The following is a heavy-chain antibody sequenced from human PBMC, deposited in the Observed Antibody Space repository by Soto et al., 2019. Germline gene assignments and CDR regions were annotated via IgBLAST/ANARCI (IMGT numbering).Heavy chain of an antibody. Sequence: QVQLVESGGGVVQPGRSLRLSCAASGFTFSSYGMHWVRQAPGKGLEWVALISYDGSNNYYADSVKGRFTISRDNSKNTLYPQMNGPRAEDTAVYFCAKDRTIAGSGLLDDSWGQGTLVTVSS. J-gene: IGHJ4*02. CDR2: ISYDGSNN. CDR1: GFTFSSYG. D-gene: IGHD1-26*01. CDR3: AKDRTIAGSGLLDDS. V-gene: IGHV3-30*18.